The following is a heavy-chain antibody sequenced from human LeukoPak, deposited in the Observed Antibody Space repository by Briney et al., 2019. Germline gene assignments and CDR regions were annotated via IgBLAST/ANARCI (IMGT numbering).Heavy chain of an antibody. Sequence: GGPLRLSCAASEFTFDNYAMSWVRQAPGKGLEWVSVISGSGYYSYYADSVKGRFTISRDNSKNTLYLQMNSLRAEDTAVYYCAKDARGGQQPFDYWGQGTLVTVSS. D-gene: IGHD6-13*01. CDR2: ISGSGYYS. CDR3: AKDARGGQQPFDY. V-gene: IGHV3-23*01. J-gene: IGHJ4*02. CDR1: EFTFDNYA.